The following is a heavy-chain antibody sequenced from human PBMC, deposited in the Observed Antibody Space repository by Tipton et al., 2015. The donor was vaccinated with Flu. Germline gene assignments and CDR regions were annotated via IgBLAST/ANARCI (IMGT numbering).Heavy chain of an antibody. CDR2: IYYSGST. V-gene: IGHV4-39*07. CDR3: ARVASPAHYYYYYGMDV. Sequence: TLSLTCTVSGGSISSSSYYWGWIRQPPGKGLEWIGSIYYSGSTYYNPSLKSRVTISVDTSKNQFSLKLSSVTAADTAVYYCARVASPAHYYYYYGMDVWGQGTTVTVSS. J-gene: IGHJ6*02. CDR1: GGSISSSSYY. D-gene: IGHD2-2*01.